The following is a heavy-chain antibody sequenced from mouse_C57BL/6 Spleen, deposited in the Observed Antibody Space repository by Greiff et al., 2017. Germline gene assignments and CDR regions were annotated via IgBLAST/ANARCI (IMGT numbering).Heavy chain of an antibody. J-gene: IGHJ2*01. CDR3: ARRGVITTVVATEGFDY. D-gene: IGHD1-1*01. CDR1: GYTFTSYW. V-gene: IGHV1-69*01. Sequence: QVQLQQPGAELVMPGASVKLSCKASGYTFTSYWMHWVKQRPGQGLEWIGEIDPSDSYTNYNQKFKGKSTLTVDKSSSTAYMQLSSLTSEDSAVYYCARRGVITTVVATEGFDYWGQGTTLTVSS. CDR2: IDPSDSYT.